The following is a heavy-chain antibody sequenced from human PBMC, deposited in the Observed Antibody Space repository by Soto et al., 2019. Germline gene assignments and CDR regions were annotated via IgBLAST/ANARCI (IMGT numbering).Heavy chain of an antibody. D-gene: IGHD2-2*01. CDR2: ISSNGGST. CDR3: ARGRYCSSTSCYGGFGY. Sequence: EVQLVESGGGLVQPGGSLRLSCAASGFTFSSYAMHWVRQAPGKGLEYVSAISSNGGSTYYANSVKGRFTISRDNSKNTLDLQMGSLRAEDMAVYYCARGRYCSSTSCYGGFGYWGQGTLVTVSS. V-gene: IGHV3-64*01. CDR1: GFTFSSYA. J-gene: IGHJ4*02.